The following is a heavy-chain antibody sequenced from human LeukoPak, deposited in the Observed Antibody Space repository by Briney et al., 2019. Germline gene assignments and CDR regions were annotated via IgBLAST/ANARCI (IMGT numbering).Heavy chain of an antibody. D-gene: IGHD3-10*01. V-gene: IGHV1-2*02. CDR3: ARSGPFMVREVIDAFDI. CDR1: GYNFNGYY. CDR2: INPHSGGT. Sequence: ASVKVSCKASGYNFNGYYMHWVRQAPGQGLEWMGWINPHSGGTNYAQKFQGRVTMTRDTSISTAYMQLSRLRSDDTALYYCARSGPFMVREVIDAFDIWGHGTLVTVSS. J-gene: IGHJ3*02.